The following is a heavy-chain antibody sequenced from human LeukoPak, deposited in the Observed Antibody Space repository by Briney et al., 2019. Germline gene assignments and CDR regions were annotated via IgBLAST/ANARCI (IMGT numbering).Heavy chain of an antibody. CDR3: ARVEYGSGSYYAFDI. D-gene: IGHD3-10*01. CDR1: GGTFSSYA. CDR2: IIPIFGTA. Sequence: SVKVSCKASGGTFSSYAISWVRQAPGQGLEWMGRIIPIFGTANYAQKFQGRVTITTDESTSTAYMELSSLRSEDTAVYYCARVEYGSGSYYAFDIWGQGTMVTVSS. V-gene: IGHV1-69*05. J-gene: IGHJ3*02.